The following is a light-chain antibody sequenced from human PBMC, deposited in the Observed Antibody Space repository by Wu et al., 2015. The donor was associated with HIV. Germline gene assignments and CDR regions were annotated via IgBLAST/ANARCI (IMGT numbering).Light chain of an antibody. V-gene: IGKV1-5*03. Sequence: DIQMTQSPSTLSASVGDRVTITCRASQNIGNRLAWYQLKPGKAPKFLIYKASSLEEGVPSRISGSGFGTEFTLTISSLQPDDFATYYCQQYDDDPWTFGQGTKVDVK. J-gene: IGKJ1*01. CDR2: KAS. CDR1: QNIGNR. CDR3: QQYDDDPWT.